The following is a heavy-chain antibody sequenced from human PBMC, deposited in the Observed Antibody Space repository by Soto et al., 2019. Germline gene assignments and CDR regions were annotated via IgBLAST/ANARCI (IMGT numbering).Heavy chain of an antibody. Sequence: QVQLVESGGGVVQAGRSLRLSCVASEFTFKSYGVHWVRQAPGKGLAWVAVMSYDGNKKHYADSVRGRFTISRDNSKNTLYLQMNSLRTEDTAVYYCAKDSYRGDIVLTPAPYGNVYWGQGTLVTVSS. CDR1: EFTFKSYG. V-gene: IGHV3-30*18. CDR2: MSYDGNKK. J-gene: IGHJ4*02. CDR3: AKDSYRGDIVLTPAPYGNVY. D-gene: IGHD2-2*01.